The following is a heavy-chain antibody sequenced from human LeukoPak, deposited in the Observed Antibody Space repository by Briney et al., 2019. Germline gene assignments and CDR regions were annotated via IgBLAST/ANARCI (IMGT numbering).Heavy chain of an antibody. J-gene: IGHJ4*02. CDR1: GGTFSSYD. CDR3: ARDDYDSSGYYYFDY. CDR2: IIPMFGTA. V-gene: IGHV1-69*05. Sequence: SVKVSCKASGGTFSSYDISWVRQAPGQGLEWMGGIIPMFGTANYAQKFQGRVTMTTDTSTSIAYMELRSLRSDDTAIYYCARDDYDSSGYYYFDYWGQGTLVTVSS. D-gene: IGHD3-22*01.